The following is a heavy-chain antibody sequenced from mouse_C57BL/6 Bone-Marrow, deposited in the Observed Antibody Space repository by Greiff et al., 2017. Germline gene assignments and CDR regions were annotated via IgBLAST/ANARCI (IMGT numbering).Heavy chain of an antibody. D-gene: IGHD2-13*01. Sequence: EVKLVESGGGLVQPGESLKLSCESNEYEFPSYDMSWVRKTPEKRLELVAAINSDGGSTYYTDTMERRFIISRDNAKKSLYLQMSSLRSEDTALYYCARHYGDHWYFDVWGTGTTVTVSA. CDR3: ARHYGDHWYFDV. V-gene: IGHV5-2*01. CDR2: INSDGGST. CDR1: EYEFPSYD. J-gene: IGHJ1*03.